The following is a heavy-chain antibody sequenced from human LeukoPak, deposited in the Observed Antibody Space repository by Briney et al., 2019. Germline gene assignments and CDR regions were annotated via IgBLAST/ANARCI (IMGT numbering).Heavy chain of an antibody. CDR1: GGSFSGYY. Sequence: PSETLSLTCAVYGGSFSGYYWSWIRQPPGKGLEWIGEINHSGSTNYNPSLKSRVTISVDTSKNQFPLKLSSVTAADTAVYYCARDTPYYYDSSGYLLYAFDIWGQGTMVTVSS. V-gene: IGHV4-34*01. D-gene: IGHD3-22*01. CDR2: INHSGST. J-gene: IGHJ3*02. CDR3: ARDTPYYYDSSGYLLYAFDI.